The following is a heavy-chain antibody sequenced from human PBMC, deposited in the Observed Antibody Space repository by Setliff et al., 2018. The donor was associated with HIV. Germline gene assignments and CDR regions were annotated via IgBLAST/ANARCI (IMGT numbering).Heavy chain of an antibody. J-gene: IGHJ4*02. V-gene: IGHV4-61*09. D-gene: IGHD5-18*01. Sequence: SETLSLTCTVSGVSISSGSYYWSWIRQPAGKGLEWIGHIYTSGSTNYNPSLKSRVTRSVDTSKNQFSLKLSSVTAADTAVYYCARPAPRGYSYGHYYFDYWGQGTLVTV. CDR2: IYTSGST. CDR3: ARPAPRGYSYGHYYFDY. CDR1: GVSISSGSYY.